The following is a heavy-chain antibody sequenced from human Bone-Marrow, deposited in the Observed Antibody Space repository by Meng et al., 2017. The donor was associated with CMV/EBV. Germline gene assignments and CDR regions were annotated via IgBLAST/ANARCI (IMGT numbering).Heavy chain of an antibody. Sequence: ASVKVSCKASGYTFTGYYIHWVRQAPGQGPEWMGWINPNSGGTNYAQKLQGRVTMTRDTSISTAYMELSRLRSDDTAVYYYARWAGNRDWYFDLWGRGTLVTVSS. CDR2: INPNSGGT. V-gene: IGHV1-2*02. CDR1: GYTFTGYY. D-gene: IGHD6-19*01. J-gene: IGHJ2*01. CDR3: ARWAGNRDWYFDL.